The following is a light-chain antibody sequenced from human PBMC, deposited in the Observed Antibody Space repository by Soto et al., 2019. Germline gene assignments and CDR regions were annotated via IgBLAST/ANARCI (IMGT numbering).Light chain of an antibody. J-gene: IGLJ3*02. Sequence: QSVLTQPPSASGSPGQSVTISGTGPASDVGGYNYVSWYQQHPGKAPKVMIYEVNKRPSGVPDRFSGSKSGNTASLTISGLQAEDEADYYCKSYTGINNWVFGGGTKLTVL. CDR1: ASDVGGYNY. CDR3: KSYTGINNWV. V-gene: IGLV2-8*01. CDR2: EVN.